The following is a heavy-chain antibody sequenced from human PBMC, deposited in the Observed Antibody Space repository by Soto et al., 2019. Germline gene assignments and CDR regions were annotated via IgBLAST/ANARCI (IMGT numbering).Heavy chain of an antibody. Sequence: QVQLVQSGTGVKKPGASVKVACKAFGYSFTDYYIHWVRQAPGQGLEWLGWINPNNGGTDYAQKFRDGVTITRDTSISTAYMELKRLRSDDTAVYYCAIAIPSSGWSPFDYWGQGTLVTVSS. J-gene: IGHJ4*02. D-gene: IGHD6-13*01. CDR2: INPNNGGT. CDR1: GYSFTDYY. V-gene: IGHV1-2*02. CDR3: AIAIPSSGWSPFDY.